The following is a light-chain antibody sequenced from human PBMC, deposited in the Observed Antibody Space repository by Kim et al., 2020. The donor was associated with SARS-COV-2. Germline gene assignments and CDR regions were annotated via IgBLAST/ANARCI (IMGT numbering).Light chain of an antibody. CDR1: ALPKQY. CDR2: KDS. V-gene: IGLV3-25*03. CDR3: QSADSSGTYGV. J-gene: IGLJ2*01. Sequence: SPGQTARITCSGGALPKQYAYWYQQKPGQAPVLVIYKDSERPSGIPERFSGSSSGTAVTLTISGVQAEDEADYYCQSADSSGTYGVFGGGTQLTVL.